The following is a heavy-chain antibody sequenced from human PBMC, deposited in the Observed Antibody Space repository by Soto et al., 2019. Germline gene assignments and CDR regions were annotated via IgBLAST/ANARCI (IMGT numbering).Heavy chain of an antibody. CDR2: VIPMFGTT. V-gene: IGHV1-69*13. J-gene: IGHJ6*02. Sequence: GASVKVSCKASGGTFRNYAINWVRQAPGQGLEWMGGVIPMFGTTNYAQKLQGRVTITADDSTTTGYMELSGLISEDTAVYYCARLYCXGAGCYGPLYSYFGLDIWGQGTTVTVSS. CDR3: ARLYCXGAGCYGPLYSYFGLDI. D-gene: IGHD2-15*01. CDR1: GGTFRNYA.